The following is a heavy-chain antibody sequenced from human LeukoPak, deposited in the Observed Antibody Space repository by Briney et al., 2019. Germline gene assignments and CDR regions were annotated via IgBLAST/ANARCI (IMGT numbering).Heavy chain of an antibody. Sequence: PGGSLRLSCAASAFTFSTYAMSWVRQAPGKGLEWVSAISGSGGSTYYADSVKGRFTISRDNSRNTLYLQMNTLRAEDTAVYYCAKATAAPVWYFDLWGRGTLVTVSS. CDR2: ISGSGGST. V-gene: IGHV3-23*01. D-gene: IGHD6-13*01. CDR3: AKATAAPVWYFDL. CDR1: AFTFSTYA. J-gene: IGHJ2*01.